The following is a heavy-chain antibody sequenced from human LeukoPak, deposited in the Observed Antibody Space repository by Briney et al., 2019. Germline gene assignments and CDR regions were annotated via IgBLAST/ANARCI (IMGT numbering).Heavy chain of an antibody. CDR3: ARDGHYYDSSGFMGY. CDR2: ISSSGSTR. Sequence: NPGGSLRLSCAASGFTFSDYYMSWIRQAPGKGLEWVSYISSSGSTRYYADSVKGRFTISRDNAKNSLYLQMNSLRAEDTAVYYCARDGHYYDSSGFMGYWGQGTLVTVSS. J-gene: IGHJ4*02. V-gene: IGHV3-11*04. D-gene: IGHD3-22*01. CDR1: GFTFSDYY.